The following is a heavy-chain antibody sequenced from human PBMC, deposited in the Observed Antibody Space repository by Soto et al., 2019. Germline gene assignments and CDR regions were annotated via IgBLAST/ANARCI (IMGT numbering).Heavy chain of an antibody. Sequence: XVSLPLSCAASAFTFRRFTMNWVRQAPGKGLEWVSTISSNSAYIYYTDALRGRFTISRDNAKNSLHLQMNSLRAEDTAVYYCTRDASRDSSARGWFDPWGPGTLVTVSS. V-gene: IGHV3-21*01. CDR3: TRDASRDSSARGWFDP. CDR1: AFTFRRFT. CDR2: ISSNSAYI. J-gene: IGHJ5*02. D-gene: IGHD6-13*01.